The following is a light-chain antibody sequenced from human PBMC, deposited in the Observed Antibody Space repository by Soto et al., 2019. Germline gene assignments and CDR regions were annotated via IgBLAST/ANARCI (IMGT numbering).Light chain of an antibody. J-gene: IGKJ1*01. Sequence: DIVMTQSPDSLAVSLGERATINCKSSQSVLYSSNNKNYLAWYQQKPGQPPKLLIYWASTRESGVPDRFSGSGSGTDFTLTISSLQAEDVAVYYCQQYYGDAWTFGQGTKA. V-gene: IGKV4-1*01. CDR1: QSVLYSSNNKNY. CDR2: WAS. CDR3: QQYYGDAWT.